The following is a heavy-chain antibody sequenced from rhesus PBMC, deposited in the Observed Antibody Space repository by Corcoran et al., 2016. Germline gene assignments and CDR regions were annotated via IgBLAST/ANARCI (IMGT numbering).Heavy chain of an antibody. Sequence: QVQLQESGPGLVKPSETLSLTCAVSGGSISDYFYWNWIRQPPGKGLEWIGNIYGNSASTYYNPSLKSRVTISKDTSKNQFFLKLSSVTAADTAVYYCARLTLWYFDVWGPGTPITISS. CDR1: GGSISDYFY. CDR2: IYGNSAST. V-gene: IGHV4S9*01. CDR3: ARLTLWYFDV. J-gene: IGHJ2*01.